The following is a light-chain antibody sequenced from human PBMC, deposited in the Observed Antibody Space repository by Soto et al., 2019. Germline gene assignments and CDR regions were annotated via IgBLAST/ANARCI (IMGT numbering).Light chain of an antibody. CDR1: SSDVGAYDL. CDR3: CSYAGNRIFI. Sequence: QSVLTQPASVSGSPGQSITVSCIGTSSDVGAYDLVSWYQQHPGSAPRLIIYENIRRPSGIPSRFSGSKSGNTASLTISGLRAEDEANYHCCSYAGNRIFIFGGGTQLTV. V-gene: IGLV2-23*01. J-gene: IGLJ2*01. CDR2: ENI.